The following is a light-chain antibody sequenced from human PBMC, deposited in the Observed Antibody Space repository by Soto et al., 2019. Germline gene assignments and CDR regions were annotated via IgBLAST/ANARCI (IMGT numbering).Light chain of an antibody. CDR2: GAS. CDR3: QQAKT. Sequence: ESVLTQSPGTLSLSPGEISTLSCRASQSVSSSYLAWSQQKPGQAPRLLIYGASSRPTGIPDRFSGSGSGTEFTLTISSLQSEDFAIYYCQQAKTFGPGTKVDI. CDR1: QSVSSSY. V-gene: IGKV3-20*01. J-gene: IGKJ3*01.